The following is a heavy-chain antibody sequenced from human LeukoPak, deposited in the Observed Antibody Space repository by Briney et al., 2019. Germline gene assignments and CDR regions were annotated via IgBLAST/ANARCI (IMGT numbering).Heavy chain of an antibody. D-gene: IGHD2-2*01. CDR3: ARDTSTSRSNWFDP. V-gene: IGHV3-21*01. CDR1: GFTFSSYS. Sequence: PGGSLRLSCAASGFTFSSYSMNWVRQAPGKGLEWVSSISSSSSYIYYADSVKGRFTISRDNAKNSLYLQMNSLRAEDTAVYYCARDTSTSRSNWFDPWGQGTLVTVSS. CDR2: ISSSSSYI. J-gene: IGHJ5*02.